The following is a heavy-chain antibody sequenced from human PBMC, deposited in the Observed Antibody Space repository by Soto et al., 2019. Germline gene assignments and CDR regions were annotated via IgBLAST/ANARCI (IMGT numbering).Heavy chain of an antibody. V-gene: IGHV3-21*01. J-gene: IGHJ6*03. D-gene: IGHD2-15*01. CDR3: ARDQVVVNMDV. Sequence: GGSLRLSCAASGLTFSSYSMNWVRQAPGKGLEWVSSISSSSSYIYYADSVKGRFTISRDNAKNSLYLQMNSLRAEDTAVYYCARDQVVVNMDVWGKGTTVTVSS. CDR1: GLTFSSYS. CDR2: ISSSSSYI.